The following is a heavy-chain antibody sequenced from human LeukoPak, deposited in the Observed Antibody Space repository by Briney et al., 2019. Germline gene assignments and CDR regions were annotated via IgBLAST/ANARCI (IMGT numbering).Heavy chain of an antibody. V-gene: IGHV3-7*01. CDR2: IKQDGGEK. CDR3: ARLGARQVLDY. D-gene: IGHD4-17*01. CDR1: GFTFSSYW. J-gene: IGHJ4*02. Sequence: GGSLRLSCTASGFTFSSYWMSWVRQAPGKGLEWVANIKQDGGEKYYVDSVKGRFTISRDNGKNSLYLQMNSLRAEDTAVYYCARLGARQVLDYWGQGTLVTVSS.